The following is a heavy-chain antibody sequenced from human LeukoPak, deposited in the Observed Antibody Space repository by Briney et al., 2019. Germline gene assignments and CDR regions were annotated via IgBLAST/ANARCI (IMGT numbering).Heavy chain of an antibody. V-gene: IGHV4-59*01. J-gene: IGHJ3*02. CDR1: GGSISSYY. Sequence: SETLSLTCTVSGGSISSYYWSWIRQPPGKGLEWIAYIYYSGSTNYNPSLKSRVTISVDTSKNQFSLKLSSVTAADTAVYYCARDYYYGSGSYDWDAFDIWGQGTMVTVSS. D-gene: IGHD3-10*01. CDR2: IYYSGST. CDR3: ARDYYYGSGSYDWDAFDI.